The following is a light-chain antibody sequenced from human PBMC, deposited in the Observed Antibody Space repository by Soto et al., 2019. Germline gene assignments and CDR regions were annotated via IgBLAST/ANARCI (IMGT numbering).Light chain of an antibody. V-gene: IGKV2-28*01. CDR2: MSS. CDR3: MQALQTAYT. CDR1: QSLLHSNGYNY. J-gene: IGKJ2*01. Sequence: DIVLTQSPLSLPVTPGEPASISCRSSQSLLHSNGYNYVDWYLQKAGQSQQLLMYMSSNRASGVPDRFSGSGSGKDFTLKISGVEAEVVGVYYCMQALQTAYTFGQGTKLEIK.